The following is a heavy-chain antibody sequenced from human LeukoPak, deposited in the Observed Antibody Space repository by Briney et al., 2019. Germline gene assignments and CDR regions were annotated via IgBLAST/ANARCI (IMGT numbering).Heavy chain of an antibody. CDR2: ISISSSTI. J-gene: IGHJ4*02. Sequence: GGSLRLSCVTSGFTFSDYSMSWVRQAPGKGLECISYISISSSTIYYANSVKGRFIISRDNAEKSLHLQMNSLRVEDTAAYFGAREGGTYWGQGTPVTVSS. CDR3: AREGGTY. V-gene: IGHV3-48*01. CDR1: GFTFSDYS. D-gene: IGHD3-16*01.